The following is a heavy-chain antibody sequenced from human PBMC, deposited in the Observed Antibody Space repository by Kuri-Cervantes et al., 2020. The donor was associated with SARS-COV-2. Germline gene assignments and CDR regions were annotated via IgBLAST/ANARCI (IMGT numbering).Heavy chain of an antibody. Sequence: GGSLRLSCKGSGYSFTSYWIGWVRQMPGKGLEWMGIIYPGDSDTRYSPSFQGQVTISADKSISTAYLQWSSLKASDTAMYYCARGTTVVKVDIWGQGTMVTVSS. CDR2: IYPGDSDT. D-gene: IGHD4-23*01. V-gene: IGHV5-51*01. CDR3: ARGTTVVKVDI. CDR1: GYSFTSYW. J-gene: IGHJ3*02.